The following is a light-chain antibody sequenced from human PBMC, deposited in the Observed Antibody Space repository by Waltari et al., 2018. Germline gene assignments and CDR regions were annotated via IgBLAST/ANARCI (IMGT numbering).Light chain of an antibody. CDR1: QRISRF. CDR3: QKYGTLPAT. J-gene: IGKJ1*01. Sequence: DIFLTQSPGTLSLSPGEGATLSCRASQRISRFLAWYQQKPGQPPRLLIYDASTRATGIPDRFSGSGSGTDFRLTISRLEPEDFAVYYCQKYGTLPATFGQGTKVEIK. CDR2: DAS. V-gene: IGKV3-20*01.